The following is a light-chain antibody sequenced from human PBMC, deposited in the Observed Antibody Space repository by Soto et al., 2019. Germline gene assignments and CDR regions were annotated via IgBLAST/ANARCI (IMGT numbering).Light chain of an antibody. CDR2: AAS. CDR3: QQYIRCPLA. J-gene: IGKJ4*01. CDR1: QDMSNY. Sequence: MNQSASSLTAYVGDRITITCRASQDMSNYLAWFQQKPGEAPKCLIYAASTLRSGVPVRFSGGGSGTDFTLTISGLQPEDFATYFCQQYIRCPLAFGGGTKVDIK. V-gene: IGKV1-16*01.